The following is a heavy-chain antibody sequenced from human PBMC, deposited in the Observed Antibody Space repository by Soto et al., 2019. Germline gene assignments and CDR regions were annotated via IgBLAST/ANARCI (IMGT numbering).Heavy chain of an antibody. J-gene: IGHJ6*02. CDR2: IIPIFGTA. CDR1: GGTFSSYA. CDR3: ARSGVVVIPTLYYYYGMDV. D-gene: IGHD3-22*01. V-gene: IGHV1-69*01. Sequence: QVQLVQSGAEVKKPGSSVKVSCKASGGTFSSYAISWVRQAPGQGLEWMGGIIPIFGTANYAQKFQGRVKITADESTSTAYMELSSLGSEDTAVYYCARSGVVVIPTLYYYYGMDVWGQGTTFTVSS.